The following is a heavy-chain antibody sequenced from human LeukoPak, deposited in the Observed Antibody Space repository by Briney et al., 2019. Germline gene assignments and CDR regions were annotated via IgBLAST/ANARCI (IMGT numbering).Heavy chain of an antibody. CDR2: IYYSGST. Sequence: SETLSLTCTVSGGSISSYYWSWIRQPPGKGLEWIGYIYYSGSTNYNPSLKSRVTISVDTSKNQFSLKLSSVTAADTAVYYCARRRYGMDVWGQGTTVTVSS. J-gene: IGHJ6*02. CDR1: GGSISSYY. CDR3: ARRRYGMDV. V-gene: IGHV4-59*12.